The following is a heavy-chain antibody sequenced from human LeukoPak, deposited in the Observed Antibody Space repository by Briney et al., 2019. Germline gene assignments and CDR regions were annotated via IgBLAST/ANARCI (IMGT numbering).Heavy chain of an antibody. CDR3: ARHSPHMDFDY. CDR2: LYYSGYLYYNGST. Sequence: SETLSLTCTVSAGSINSYYWSWIRQPPGKGLEWIGYLYYSGYLYYNGSTNYNPSLKSRVTISVDTSKNQFSLKLSSVTAADTAVYYCARHSPHMDFDYWGQGTLVTVSS. J-gene: IGHJ4*02. CDR1: AGSINSYY. D-gene: IGHD2-21*01. V-gene: IGHV4-59*08.